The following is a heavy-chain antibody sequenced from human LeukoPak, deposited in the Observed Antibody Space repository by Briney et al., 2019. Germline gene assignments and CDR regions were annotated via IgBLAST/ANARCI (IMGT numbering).Heavy chain of an antibody. CDR1: GGSISSGGYY. CDR3: ARGPGYCRSTSCYGDAFDI. V-gene: IGHV4-31*03. Sequence: SQTLSLTCTVSGGSISSGGYYWSWISQHPGKGLEWLGYTYYSGSTYYNSSLKSRVTISVDTSKDQFTLKLSSVSASDTAVYYCARGPGYCRSTSCYGDAFDIWGQGAMVTVSS. CDR2: TYYSGST. D-gene: IGHD2-2*03. J-gene: IGHJ3*02.